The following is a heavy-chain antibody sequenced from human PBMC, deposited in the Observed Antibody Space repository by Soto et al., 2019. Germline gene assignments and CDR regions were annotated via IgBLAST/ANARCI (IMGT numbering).Heavy chain of an antibody. J-gene: IGHJ6*02. CDR2: IYYSGST. D-gene: IGHD3-3*01. CDR3: ARSNPLFGVVIIGYYGMDV. Sequence: PSETLSLTCTVSGGSISSGDYYRSWIRQPPGKGLEWIGYIYYSGSTYYNPSLKSRVTISVDTSKNQFSLKLSSVTAADTAVYYCARSNPLFGVVIIGYYGMDVWGQGTTVTVSS. CDR1: GGSISSGDYY. V-gene: IGHV4-30-4*01.